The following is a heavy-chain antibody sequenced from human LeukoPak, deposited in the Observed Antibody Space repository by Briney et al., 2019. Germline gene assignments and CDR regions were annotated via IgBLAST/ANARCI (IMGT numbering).Heavy chain of an antibody. CDR1: GGSISSSSYY. Sequence: SETLSLTCTVPGGSISSSSYYWGWIRQPPGKGLEWIGSTYHSGSTNYNPSLKSRVTISVDTSKNQFSLKLSSVTAADTAVYYCARQVATKGEWAFDIWGQGTMVTASS. CDR3: ARQVATKGEWAFDI. CDR2: TYHSGST. V-gene: IGHV4-39*07. D-gene: IGHD5-12*01. J-gene: IGHJ3*02.